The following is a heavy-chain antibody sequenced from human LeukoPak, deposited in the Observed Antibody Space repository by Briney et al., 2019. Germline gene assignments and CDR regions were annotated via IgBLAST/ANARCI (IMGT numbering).Heavy chain of an antibody. CDR1: GFTFSSYW. V-gene: IGHV3-74*03. J-gene: IGHJ4*02. CDR3: AREGRVSGYDFDC. Sequence: GGSLRLSCAASGFTFSSYWMHWVRQAPGKGLVWVSRINSDGSSITYADSVKGRFTTSRDNAKNTLYLQMNSLRVEDTAVYYCAREGRVSGYDFDCWGQGTLVTVSS. CDR2: INSDGSSI. D-gene: IGHD5-12*01.